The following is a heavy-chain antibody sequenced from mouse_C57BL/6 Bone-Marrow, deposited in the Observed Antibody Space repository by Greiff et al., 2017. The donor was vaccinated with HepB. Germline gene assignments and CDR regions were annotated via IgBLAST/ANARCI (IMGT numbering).Heavy chain of an antibody. CDR3: ARRPKIYYCGSSPHWYFDV. Sequence: EVQLVESGGGLVQPGGSLKLSCAASGFTFSDYYMYWVRQTPEKRLEWVAYISNGGGSTYYPDTVKGRFTISRDNAKNTLYLQMSRLKSEDTAMYYCARRPKIYYCGSSPHWYFDVCGTVATVTVSS. CDR2: ISNGGGST. D-gene: IGHD1-1*01. V-gene: IGHV5-12*01. CDR1: GFTFSDYY. J-gene: IGHJ1*03.